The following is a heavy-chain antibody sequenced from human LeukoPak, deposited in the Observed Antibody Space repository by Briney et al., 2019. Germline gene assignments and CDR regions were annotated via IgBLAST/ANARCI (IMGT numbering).Heavy chain of an antibody. Sequence: GGSPRLSCAASGFTFSTCAMTWVRQAPGKGLEWVSGISASGGRTYYADSVRGRFTISRDNSKNTLYLQMNSLRAEDTAVYYCAKSVKSGYTSGDFDYWGQGTLVTVSS. CDR1: GFTFSTCA. D-gene: IGHD6-19*01. CDR2: ISASGGRT. V-gene: IGHV3-23*01. J-gene: IGHJ4*02. CDR3: AKSVKSGYTSGDFDY.